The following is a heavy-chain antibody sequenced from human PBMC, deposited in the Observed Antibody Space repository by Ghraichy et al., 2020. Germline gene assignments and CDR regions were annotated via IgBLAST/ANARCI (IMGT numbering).Heavy chain of an antibody. J-gene: IGHJ6*02. V-gene: IGHV4-34*01. CDR1: GGSFSGYY. CDR3: ARAAIAAAGTYYYYYGMDV. Sequence: TLSLTCAVYGGSFSGYYWSWIRQPPGKGLEWIGEINHSGSTNYNPSLKSRVTISVDTSKNQFSLKLSSVTAADTAVYYCARAAIAAAGTYYYYYGMDVWGQGTTVTVSS. CDR2: INHSGST. D-gene: IGHD6-13*01.